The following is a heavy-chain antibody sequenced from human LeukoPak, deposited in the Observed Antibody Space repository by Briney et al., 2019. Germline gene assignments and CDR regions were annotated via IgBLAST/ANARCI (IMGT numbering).Heavy chain of an antibody. V-gene: IGHV3-20*04. D-gene: IGHD1-26*01. Sequence: GGSLRLSCAASGFTFDDYGMGWVRQAPGKGLEWVSGINWNGGSTGYADSVKGRFTISRDNAKNSLYLQMNSLRAEDTALYYCARGPKGIVGAPSRFVYWGQGTLVTVSS. J-gene: IGHJ4*02. CDR2: INWNGGST. CDR3: ARGPKGIVGAPSRFVY. CDR1: GFTFDDYG.